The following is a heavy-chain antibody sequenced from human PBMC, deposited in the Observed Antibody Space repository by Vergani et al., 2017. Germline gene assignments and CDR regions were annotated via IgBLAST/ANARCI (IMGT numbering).Heavy chain of an antibody. D-gene: IGHD2-15*01. J-gene: IGHJ4*02. CDR1: GGSFSGYY. Sequence: QVQLQQWGAGLLKPSEILSLTCAVYGGSFSGYYWSWSRHPPGKGLEWIGEINHSGSTNYNPSLKSRVTISVDTSKNQFSLKLSAVTAADTAVYYCARGLVRVVYFDYWGQGTLVTVSS. CDR2: INHSGST. V-gene: IGHV4-34*01. CDR3: ARGLVRVVYFDY.